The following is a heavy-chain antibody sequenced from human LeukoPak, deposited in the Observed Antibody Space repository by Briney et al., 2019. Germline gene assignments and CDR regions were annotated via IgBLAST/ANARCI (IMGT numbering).Heavy chain of an antibody. J-gene: IGHJ4*02. CDR2: ISAYNGNT. CDR1: GYTFTSYG. D-gene: IGHD3-10*01. Sequence: ASVKVSCKAPGYTFTSYGISWVRQAPGQGLEWMGWISAYNGNTNYAQKLQGRVTMTTDTSTSTAYMELRSLRSDDTAVYYCAREDVDTYYYGSGSYFAFDYWGQGTLVTVSS. V-gene: IGHV1-18*01. CDR3: AREDVDTYYYGSGSYFAFDY.